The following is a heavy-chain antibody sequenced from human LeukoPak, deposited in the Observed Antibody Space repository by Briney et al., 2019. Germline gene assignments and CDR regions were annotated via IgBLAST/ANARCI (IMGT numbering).Heavy chain of an antibody. Sequence: GGSLRLSCAASGFTFSSYAMSWVRRAPGKGLEWVSAISGSGGSTYYADSVKGRFTISRDNSKNTLYLQMNSLRAVDTAVYYCAKTVYGDYAYFDYWGQGTLVTVSS. J-gene: IGHJ4*02. CDR1: GFTFSSYA. CDR2: ISGSGGST. CDR3: AKTVYGDYAYFDY. D-gene: IGHD4-17*01. V-gene: IGHV3-23*01.